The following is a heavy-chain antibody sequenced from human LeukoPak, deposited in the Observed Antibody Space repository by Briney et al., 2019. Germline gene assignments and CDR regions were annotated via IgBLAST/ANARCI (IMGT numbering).Heavy chain of an antibody. CDR1: GFTFSSYG. D-gene: IGHD4-17*01. CDR3: AREDYGDYVGAFDI. Sequence: GGSLRLSCAASGFTFSSYGMHWVHQAPGKGLEWVAVIWYDGSNKYYADSVKGRFTISRDNSKNTLYLQMNSLRAEDTAVYYCAREDYGDYVGAFDIWGQGTMVTVSS. V-gene: IGHV3-33*01. CDR2: IWYDGSNK. J-gene: IGHJ3*02.